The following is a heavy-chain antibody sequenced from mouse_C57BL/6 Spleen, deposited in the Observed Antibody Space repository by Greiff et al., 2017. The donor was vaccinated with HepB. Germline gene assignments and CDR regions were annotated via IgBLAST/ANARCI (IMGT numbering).Heavy chain of an antibody. CDR1: GYTFTSYW. V-gene: IGHV1-61*01. D-gene: IGHD1-1*01. CDR2: IYPSDSVT. CDR3: ARSYYYGSSSWYFDV. J-gene: IGHJ1*03. Sequence: QLQQPGAELVRPGSSVKLSCKASGYTFTSYWMDWVQQRPGQGLAWLGNIYPSDSVTHYNQKFKDKATLTVDKSSSTAYMQLSSLTSADSAVYYCARSYYYGSSSWYFDVWGTGTTVTVSS.